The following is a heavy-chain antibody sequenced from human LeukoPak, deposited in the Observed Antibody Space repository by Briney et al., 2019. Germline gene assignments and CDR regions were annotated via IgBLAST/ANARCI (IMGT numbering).Heavy chain of an antibody. CDR1: GFTFSSYA. D-gene: IGHD2-8*01. V-gene: IGHV3-23*01. CDR3: AKVTPMYFGKDY. Sequence: GGSLRLSCAASGFTFSSYAMSWVRQAPGKGLEWVSAISGSGGSTYYADSVKGRFIISRDNSKNTPYLQMNSLRAEDTAVYYCAKVTPMYFGKDYWGQGTLVTVSS. CDR2: ISGSGGST. J-gene: IGHJ4*02.